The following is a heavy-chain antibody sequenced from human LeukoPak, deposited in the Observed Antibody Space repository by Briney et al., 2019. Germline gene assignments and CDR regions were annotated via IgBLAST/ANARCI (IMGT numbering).Heavy chain of an antibody. CDR2: ISGSGGST. CDR1: GFAFSSYA. V-gene: IGHV3-23*01. CDR3: AKDIVSGSIYYFDY. D-gene: IGHD1-26*01. J-gene: IGHJ4*02. Sequence: GGSLRLSCAASGFAFSSYAMSWVRQAPGKGLEWVSAISGSGGSTYYADSVKGRFTISRDNSKNTLYLQMNSLRAEDTAVYYCAKDIVSGSIYYFDYWGQGTLVTVSS.